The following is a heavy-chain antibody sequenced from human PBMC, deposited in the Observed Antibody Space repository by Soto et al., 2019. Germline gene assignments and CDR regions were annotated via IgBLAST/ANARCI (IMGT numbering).Heavy chain of an antibody. CDR1: GGSISSSSYY. Sequence: QLQLQESGPGLVKPSETLSLTCTVSGGSISSSSYYWGWIRQPPGKGLEWIGSIFYSGSTYYNPSLKSRVTISVDTSKNQFSLKLSSVTAADTAVYYCARHSPWVVVDYWGQGTLVTVSS. J-gene: IGHJ4*02. CDR3: ARHSPWVVVDY. D-gene: IGHD2-21*01. V-gene: IGHV4-39*01. CDR2: IFYSGST.